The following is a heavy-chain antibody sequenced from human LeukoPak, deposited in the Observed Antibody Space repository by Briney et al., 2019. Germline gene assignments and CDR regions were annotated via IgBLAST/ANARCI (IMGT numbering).Heavy chain of an antibody. CDR3: AKETVWTYFDS. D-gene: IGHD3/OR15-3a*01. J-gene: IGHJ4*02. CDR2: ITFSGGRT. CDR1: GFTFHSHA. V-gene: IGHV3-23*01. Sequence: GGSLRLSCAASGFTFHSHAMSWVRQAPGKGLEWVSAITFSGGRTNYANSVKGRFHISRDNSKNTLFLQMNNLRAEDTAVYYRAKETVWTYFDSWGQGTLITVSS.